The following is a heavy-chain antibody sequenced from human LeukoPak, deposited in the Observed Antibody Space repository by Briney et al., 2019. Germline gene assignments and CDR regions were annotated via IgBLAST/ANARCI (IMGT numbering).Heavy chain of an antibody. CDR1: GFTFSSYW. V-gene: IGHV3-7*01. Sequence: GGSLRLSCAASGFTFSSYWRSWVRQAPGKGLEWVANIKQDGSEKYYVDSVKGRFTISGDNAKNSLYLHMNSLTAEDTAVYYCAREGGYSGYEGAFDIWGQGTMVTVSS. CDR2: IKQDGSEK. CDR3: AREGGYSGYEGAFDI. J-gene: IGHJ3*02. D-gene: IGHD5-12*01.